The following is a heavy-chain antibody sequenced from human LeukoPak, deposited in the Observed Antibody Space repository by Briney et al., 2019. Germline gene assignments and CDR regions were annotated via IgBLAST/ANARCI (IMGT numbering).Heavy chain of an antibody. CDR1: GFTVSINY. V-gene: IGHV3-66*01. J-gene: IGHJ6*02. Sequence: GGSLRLSCAASGFTVSINYMSWVRQATGKGLGWVSVIYSGGRTYYADSVKGRFTISRDNSKKTMYLQMKSMRAEDTAVYYCARDRGYYGMDVWGQGTTVTVSS. CDR3: ARDRGYYGMDV. CDR2: IYSGGRT.